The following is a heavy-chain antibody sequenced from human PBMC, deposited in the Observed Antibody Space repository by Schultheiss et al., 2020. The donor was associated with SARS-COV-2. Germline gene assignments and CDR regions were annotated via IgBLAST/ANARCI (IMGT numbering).Heavy chain of an antibody. Sequence: GGSLRLSCAASGFTFSSYSINWVRQVPGKGLEWVSYIGHTGSVIYYADSVKGRFTISRDNVKNSLYLQMNSLRVEDTAVYYCAREGIMITFGGVIRYFDYWGQGALVTVSS. CDR1: GFTFSSYS. CDR3: AREGIMITFGGVIRYFDY. J-gene: IGHJ4*02. D-gene: IGHD3-16*01. V-gene: IGHV3-48*01. CDR2: IGHTGSVI.